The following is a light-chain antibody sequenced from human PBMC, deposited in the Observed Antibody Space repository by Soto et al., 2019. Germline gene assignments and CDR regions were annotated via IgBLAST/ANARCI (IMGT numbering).Light chain of an antibody. CDR2: EVS. CDR1: SSDVGAYNY. CDR3: SSYTTSNTWL. V-gene: IGLV2-14*01. J-gene: IGLJ3*02. Sequence: QSALTQPASVSGSPGQSITISCTGTSSDVGAYNYVSWYQQHPGKAPELMIYEVSNRPSGVSNRFSGSKSGSTASLTISGLQAEAEADYYCSSYTTSNTWLFGGGTKLTVL.